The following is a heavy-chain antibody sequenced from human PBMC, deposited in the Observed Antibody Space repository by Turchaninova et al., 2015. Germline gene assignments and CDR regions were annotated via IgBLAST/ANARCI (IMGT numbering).Heavy chain of an antibody. CDR2: INPNSGGT. V-gene: IGHV1-2*02. J-gene: IGHJ4*02. D-gene: IGHD6-19*01. CDR1: GYTFTGYF. Sequence: VQLVPSGAEAKKPGASGEVAGKASGYTFTGYFINGVRQARGQEREWKGRINPNSGGTNYAQKFQGRVTMTRDTSIRTAYMELSRLTSDDTAVYYCAREEAVAGVYPDHWGQGTLVTVSS. CDR3: AREEAVAGVYPDH.